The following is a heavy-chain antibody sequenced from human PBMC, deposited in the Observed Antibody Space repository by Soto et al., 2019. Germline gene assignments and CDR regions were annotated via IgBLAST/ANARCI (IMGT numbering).Heavy chain of an antibody. V-gene: IGHV3-74*01. CDR1: GFTFSHHW. CDR2: FTTDGSTT. Sequence: EVQLVESGGGYVQPGGSLRLSCAASGFTFSHHWMHWVRQAPGKGLVWVSRFTTDGSTTTYADSVKGRFTISRDNAKNTFHLQMNSLRAEDTAIYYSLVTGSNSYWGQGPLVTVS. D-gene: IGHD7-27*01. J-gene: IGHJ4*02. CDR3: LVTGSNSY.